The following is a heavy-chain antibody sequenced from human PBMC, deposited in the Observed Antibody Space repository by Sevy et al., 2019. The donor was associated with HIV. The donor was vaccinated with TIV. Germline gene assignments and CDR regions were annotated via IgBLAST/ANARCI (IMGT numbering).Heavy chain of an antibody. V-gene: IGHV4-59*01. J-gene: IGHJ4*02. CDR2: RYFTGNT. CDR1: GGSISSYF. D-gene: IGHD1-1*01. CDR3: ARDSTTRPRVLDY. Sequence: SETLSLTCSVSGGSISSYFWTWVRRSPGKGLEWIGSRYFTGNTDYSPSLKSRVTLSLDTSKSQFSLTLKSVTAADTAIYFCARDSTTRPRVLDYWGQGTLVTVSS.